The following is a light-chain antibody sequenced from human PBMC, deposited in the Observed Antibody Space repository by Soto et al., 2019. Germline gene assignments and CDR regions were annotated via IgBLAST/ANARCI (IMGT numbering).Light chain of an antibody. CDR3: SSYTGSSTPVV. J-gene: IGLJ2*01. CDR2: DVS. CDR1: SSDVGGYNY. V-gene: IGLV2-14*01. Sequence: QSALTQPASVSGSPGQSITISCTGTSSDVGGYNYVSWYQQHPGKAPKLMIYDVSYRPSGVSNLFSGSKSGNTASLTISGRRADDDADYYGSSYTGSSTPVVFGGGTKLTVL.